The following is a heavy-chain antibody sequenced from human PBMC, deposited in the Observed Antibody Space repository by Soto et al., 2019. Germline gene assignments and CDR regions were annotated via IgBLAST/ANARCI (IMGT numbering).Heavy chain of an antibody. Sequence: EVQLVESGGGLVLPAGSLRLACAASEFSVSDNYMNWVRQAPGKGLEWVAVIFSGGSTNYADSVKGRFTISRLKSENTLYLQMSSLRPEDTAVYFCKSRDYWGRGTLVTVSS. J-gene: IGHJ4*02. CDR1: EFSVSDNY. CDR3: KSRDY. V-gene: IGHV3-53*04. CDR2: IFSGGST.